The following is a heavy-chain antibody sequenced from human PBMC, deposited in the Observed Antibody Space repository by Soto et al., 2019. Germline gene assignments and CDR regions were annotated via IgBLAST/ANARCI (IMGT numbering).Heavy chain of an antibody. CDR3: ASLSGDSSGYYDY. CDR1: GYTFTSYY. V-gene: IGHV1-46*01. CDR2: INPSGGYT. Sequence: ASVKVSCKASGYTFTSYYMNWVRQAPGQGLEWLGIINPSGGYTTYAQRFLGRVTMTSDTSTSTAYMELSSLRSEDTAVYYCASLSGDSSGYYDYWGQGTLVTVSS. D-gene: IGHD3-22*01. J-gene: IGHJ4*02.